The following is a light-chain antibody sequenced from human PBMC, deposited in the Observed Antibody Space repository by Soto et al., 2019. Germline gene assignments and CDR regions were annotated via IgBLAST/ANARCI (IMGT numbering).Light chain of an antibody. CDR3: SSYAGSNNFV. CDR1: SSDVGGYNY. CDR2: EVS. V-gene: IGLV2-8*01. J-gene: IGLJ2*01. Sequence: QSALTQPPSASGSPGQSVTISCTGTSSDVGGYNYVSWYQQHPGKAPKLMIYEVSKRPSGVPDRFSGSKSGNTASLTVSGLQAEDEADYYCSSYAGSNNFVFGGGTTDRP.